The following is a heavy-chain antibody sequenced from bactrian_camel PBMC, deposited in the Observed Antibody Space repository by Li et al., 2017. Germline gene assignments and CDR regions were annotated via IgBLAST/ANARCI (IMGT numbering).Heavy chain of an antibody. J-gene: IGHJ4*01. V-gene: IGHV3S53*01. D-gene: IGHD2*01. CDR3: AAGSWVVGSLRAADYDH. Sequence: QVQLVESGGGLVQPGGSLTLSCAASGYTYSSYCMGWFRQAPGKEREGVAAIDSDGSTSYADSVKGRFTISKEHDKNTVYLQMNNLEPDDTAIYYCAAGSWVVGSLRAADYDHWGQGTQVTVS. CDR2: IDSDGST. CDR1: GYTYSSYC.